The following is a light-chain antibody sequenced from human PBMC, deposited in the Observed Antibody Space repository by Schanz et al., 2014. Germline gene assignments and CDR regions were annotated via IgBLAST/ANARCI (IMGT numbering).Light chain of an antibody. CDR2: GAS. V-gene: IGKV3D-15*01. CDR1: QSVSSN. Sequence: EIVMTQSPATLSVSPGERATLSCRASQSVSSNLAWYQQKPGQAPRVLIYGASSRATGIPDRFSGSGSGTDFTLTISSLQAEDVAVYYCQQYYSTPLSITFGQGTRLEIK. J-gene: IGKJ5*01. CDR3: QQYYSTPLSIT.